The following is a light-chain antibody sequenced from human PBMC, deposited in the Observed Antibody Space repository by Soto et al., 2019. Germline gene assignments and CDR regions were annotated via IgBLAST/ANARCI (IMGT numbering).Light chain of an antibody. CDR1: SSNIGAGYD. CDR3: QSYDSSLSGAV. Sequence: QSVLTQPPSVSGAPGQRVTISCTWSSSNIGAGYDVHWYQQLPGTAPKLLIYGNSNRPSGVPDRFSGSKSGTSASLAITGLQAEDEAEYYCQSYDSSLSGAVFGGGTKLTVL. CDR2: GNS. V-gene: IGLV1-40*01. J-gene: IGLJ3*02.